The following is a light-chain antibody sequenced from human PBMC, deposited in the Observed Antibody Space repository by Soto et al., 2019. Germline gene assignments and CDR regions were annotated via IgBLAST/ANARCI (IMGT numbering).Light chain of an antibody. Sequence: DIQMTQSPSTLSASVEDRVTITCRASHSLDSWLAWYQQKPGKPPTLLIYKTSILEFGVPSRLSGSGSGTLFTLTISSLQPDDFATYYCQQYHTFSTFGQGTKVEIK. CDR2: KTS. V-gene: IGKV1-5*03. J-gene: IGKJ1*01. CDR3: QQYHTFST. CDR1: HSLDSW.